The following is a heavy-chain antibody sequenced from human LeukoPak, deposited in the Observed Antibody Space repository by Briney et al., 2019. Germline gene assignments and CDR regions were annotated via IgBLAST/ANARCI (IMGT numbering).Heavy chain of an antibody. D-gene: IGHD5-18*01. CDR1: GYTFTSYY. V-gene: IGHV1-46*01. Sequence: ASVKVSCKASGYTFTSYYMHWVRQAPGQGLEWMGIIGPSGGSTSYAQKFQGRVTMTRDTSTSTVYMGVSSLRSEDTAVYFCARDGYSYGLYYFDYWGQGTLVTVSS. CDR2: IGPSGGST. J-gene: IGHJ4*02. CDR3: ARDGYSYGLYYFDY.